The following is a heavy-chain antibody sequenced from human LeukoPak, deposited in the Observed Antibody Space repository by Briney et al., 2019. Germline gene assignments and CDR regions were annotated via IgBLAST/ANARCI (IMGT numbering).Heavy chain of an antibody. CDR3: ARSRTGSSWYLGYYGMDV. CDR2: IYPGDSDT. Sequence: GESLKISCKASGYSFTSYWIAWVRQMPGKGLEWMGIIYPGDSDTKYSPSFQGQVTISADKSISTAYLQWSSLKASDTAMYYCARSRTGSSWYLGYYGMDVWGQGTTVTVSS. D-gene: IGHD6-13*01. V-gene: IGHV5-51*01. CDR1: GYSFTSYW. J-gene: IGHJ6*02.